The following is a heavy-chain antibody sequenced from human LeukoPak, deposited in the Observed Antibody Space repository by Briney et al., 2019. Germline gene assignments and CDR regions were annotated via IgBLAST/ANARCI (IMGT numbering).Heavy chain of an antibody. Sequence: SETLSLTCAVYGGSFSGYYWSWIRQPPGKGLEWIGEINHSGSTNYNPSLKSRVTISVDTSKNQFSLKLSSVTAADTAVYYCARHSSAYDYVWGSYRRPSYFDYWGQGTLVTVSS. CDR3: ARHSSAYDYVWGSYRRPSYFDY. CDR2: INHSGST. V-gene: IGHV4-34*01. D-gene: IGHD3-16*02. CDR1: GGSFSGYY. J-gene: IGHJ4*02.